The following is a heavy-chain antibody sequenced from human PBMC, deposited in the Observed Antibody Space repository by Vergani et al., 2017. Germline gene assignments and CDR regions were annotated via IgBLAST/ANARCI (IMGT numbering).Heavy chain of an antibody. CDR2: MYHSGST. V-gene: IGHV4-59*01. CDR3: GRVADFYGLGSRLLDL. D-gene: IGHD3-10*01. J-gene: IGHJ5*02. CDR1: GGSMSGYY. Sequence: QVRLQESGPGLVKPSETLSLTCSVSGGSMSGYYWSWIRQPPGKELEWIGYMYHSGSTNYNPSLETRVTISGDTSKNQFSLKMNSLTAADTAVDYCGRVADFYGLGSRLLDLWGQGILVTVSS.